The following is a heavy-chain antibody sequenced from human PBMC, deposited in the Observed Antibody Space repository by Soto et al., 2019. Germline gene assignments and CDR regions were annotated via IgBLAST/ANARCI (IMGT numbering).Heavy chain of an antibody. J-gene: IGHJ6*02. Sequence: ASVKVSCKASGYTFTGYYMHWVRQAPGQGLEWMGWINPNSGGTNYAQKFQGRVTMTRDTSISTAYMELSRLRSDDTAVYYCARPDHLIWGRTDYYYGMDVWGQGTTVTVSS. CDR3: ARPDHLIWGRTDYYYGMDV. V-gene: IGHV1-2*02. D-gene: IGHD7-27*01. CDR1: GYTFTGYY. CDR2: INPNSGGT.